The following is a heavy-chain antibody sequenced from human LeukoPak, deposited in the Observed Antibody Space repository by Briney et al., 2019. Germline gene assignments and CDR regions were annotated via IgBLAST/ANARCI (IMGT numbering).Heavy chain of an antibody. J-gene: IGHJ4*02. Sequence: GGSLRLSCAASGFTFSSYWMSWVRQAPGKGLEWVANIKQDGSEKYYVDSVKGRCTISRDNAKNSPYLQMNSLRAEDTAVYYCARVGDSSAHFDYWGQGTLVTVSS. V-gene: IGHV3-7*01. CDR3: ARVGDSSAHFDY. CDR2: IKQDGSEK. CDR1: GFTFSSYW. D-gene: IGHD3-22*01.